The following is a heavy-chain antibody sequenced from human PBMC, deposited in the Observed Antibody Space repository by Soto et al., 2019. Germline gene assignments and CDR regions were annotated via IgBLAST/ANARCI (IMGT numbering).Heavy chain of an antibody. D-gene: IGHD6-6*01. CDR3: ARDSSGGAARRPTFYY. J-gene: IGHJ4*02. CDR2: IGRSGETI. Sequence: EVQLAESGGGLAQPGGSLRLSCVGSGFTFSSFEMNWVRQTPGKGLEWLSYIGRSGETIYYADSVKGRFTISRDNANSSLFVQMNGLRDEDTGIYYCARDSSGGAARRPTFYYWGRGTLVTVSS. CDR1: GFTFSSFE. V-gene: IGHV3-48*03.